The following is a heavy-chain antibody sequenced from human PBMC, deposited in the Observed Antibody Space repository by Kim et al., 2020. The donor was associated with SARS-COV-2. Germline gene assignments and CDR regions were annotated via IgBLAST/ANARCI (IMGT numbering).Heavy chain of an antibody. D-gene: IGHD6-13*01. Sequence: GGSLRLSCAASGFTFSSYEMNWVRQAPGKGLEWVSYISSSGSTIYYADSVKGRFTISRDNAKNSLYLQMNSLRAEDTAVYYCARDPYSSSYNYYGMDVWGPGPTLTVSS. V-gene: IGHV3-48*03. CDR3: ARDPYSSSYNYYGMDV. CDR2: ISSSGSTI. J-gene: IGHJ6*02. CDR1: GFTFSSYE.